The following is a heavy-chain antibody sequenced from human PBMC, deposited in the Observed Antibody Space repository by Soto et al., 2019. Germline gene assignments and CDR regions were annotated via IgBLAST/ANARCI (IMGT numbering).Heavy chain of an antibody. CDR1: GFTFTSSA. CDR2: IVVGSGNT. Sequence: GASVKVSCKASGFTFTSSAMQCVRQARGQRLEWIGWIVVGSGNTNYAQKFQERVTITRDMSTSTAYMELSSLRSEDTAVYYCAAEGRSSSLGYWVQGTLVTVSS. D-gene: IGHD6-13*01. J-gene: IGHJ4*02. V-gene: IGHV1-58*02. CDR3: AAEGRSSSLGY.